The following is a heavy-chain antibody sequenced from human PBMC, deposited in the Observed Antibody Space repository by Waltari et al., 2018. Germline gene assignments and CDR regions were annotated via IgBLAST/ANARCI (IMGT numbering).Heavy chain of an antibody. CDR3: ARENYYDSSGDAFDI. CDR1: GGPFSGYY. V-gene: IGHV4-34*01. Sequence: QVQLQQWGAGLLKPSETLSLPCAVYGGPFSGYYWRWIRRPPGKGLEWIGEINHSGSTNYNPSLKSRVTISVDTSKNQFSLKLSSVTAADTAVYYCARENYYDSSGDAFDIWGQGTMVTVSS. J-gene: IGHJ3*02. D-gene: IGHD3-22*01. CDR2: INHSGST.